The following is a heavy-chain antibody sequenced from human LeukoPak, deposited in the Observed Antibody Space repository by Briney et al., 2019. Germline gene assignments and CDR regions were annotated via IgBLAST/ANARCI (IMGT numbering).Heavy chain of an antibody. V-gene: IGHV4-4*07. CDR1: GGSISSYY. J-gene: IGHJ4*02. CDR2: IYTSGST. Sequence: PSETLSLTCTVSGGSISSYYWSWIRQPAGKGLEWIGRIYTSGSTNYNPSLKSRVTMSVDTSKNQFSLKLSSVTAADTAVYYCARIPYYYDSSGYPLWGQGTLVTVSS. CDR3: ARIPYYYDSSGYPL. D-gene: IGHD3-22*01.